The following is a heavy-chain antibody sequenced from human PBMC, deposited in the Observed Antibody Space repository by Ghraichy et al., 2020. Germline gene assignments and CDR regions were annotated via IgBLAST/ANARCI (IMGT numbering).Heavy chain of an antibody. Sequence: SETLSLTCAVYGGSFSGYYWSWIRQPPGKGLEWIGEINHSGSTNYNPSLKSRVTISVDTSKNQFSLKLSSVTAADTAVYYCARGRVGPYYDILTGYLRRGMDVWGQGTTVTVSS. V-gene: IGHV4-34*01. J-gene: IGHJ6*02. D-gene: IGHD3-9*01. CDR1: GGSFSGYY. CDR3: ARGRVGPYYDILTGYLRRGMDV. CDR2: INHSGST.